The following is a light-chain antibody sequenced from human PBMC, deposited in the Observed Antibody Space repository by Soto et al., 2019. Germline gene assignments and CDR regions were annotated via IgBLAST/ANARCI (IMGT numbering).Light chain of an antibody. CDR2: GAS. Sequence: VLTQSPGSLSLPPGERATLSCRASQSISSTYLAWYQQKPGQAPSLLIYGASSRATGIPDRFSGSGSGTDFTLTISRLEPEDFAVYYCQQHGSSPWTFGQGTKVDIK. CDR1: QSISSTY. J-gene: IGKJ1*01. V-gene: IGKV3-20*01. CDR3: QQHGSSPWT.